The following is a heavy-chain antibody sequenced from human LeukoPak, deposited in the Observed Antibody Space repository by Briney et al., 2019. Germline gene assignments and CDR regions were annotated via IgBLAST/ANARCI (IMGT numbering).Heavy chain of an antibody. V-gene: IGHV3-30-3*01. CDR3: ARVPQGMWGYFDY. CDR2: ISYDGSNK. Sequence: GGSLRLSCAASGFTFSSYAMHWVRQAPGKGLEWVAVISYDGSNKYYADSVKGRFTTSRDNSKNTLYLQMNSLRAEDTAVYYCARVPQGMWGYFDYWGQGTLVTVSS. J-gene: IGHJ4*02. CDR1: GFTFSSYA. D-gene: IGHD1-26*01.